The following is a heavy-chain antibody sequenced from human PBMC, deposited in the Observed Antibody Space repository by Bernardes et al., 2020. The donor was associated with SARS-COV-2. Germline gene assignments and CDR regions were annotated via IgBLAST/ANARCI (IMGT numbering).Heavy chain of an antibody. Sequence: GGSLRLSCAASGFTFSSYGMHWVRQAPGKGLEWVAVIWYDGSNKYYADSVKGRFTISRDNSKNTLYLQMNSLRAEDTAVYYCARDFRENDGMDVWGQGTTVTVSS. V-gene: IGHV3-33*01. J-gene: IGHJ6*02. CDR2: IWYDGSNK. CDR3: ARDFRENDGMDV. D-gene: IGHD3-10*01. CDR1: GFTFSSYG.